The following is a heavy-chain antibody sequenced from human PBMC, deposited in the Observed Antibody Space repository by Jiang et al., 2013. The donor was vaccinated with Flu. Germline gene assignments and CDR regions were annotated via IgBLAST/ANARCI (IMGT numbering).Heavy chain of an antibody. CDR1: GGSFSGYY. CDR2: INHSGST. Sequence: LLKPSETLSLTCAVYGGSFSGYYWSWIRQPPGKGLEWIGEINHSGSTNYNPSLKSRVTISVDTSKNQFSLKLSSVTAADTAVYYCARRRGTRRFDPWGQGTLVTVSS. D-gene: IGHD1-14*01. J-gene: IGHJ5*02. V-gene: IGHV4-34*01. CDR3: ARRRGTRRFDP.